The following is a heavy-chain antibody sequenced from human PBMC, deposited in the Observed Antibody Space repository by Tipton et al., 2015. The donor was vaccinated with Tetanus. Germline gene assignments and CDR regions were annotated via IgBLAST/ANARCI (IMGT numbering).Heavy chain of an antibody. V-gene: IGHV3-53*01. CDR2: MYSGGDT. Sequence: QLVQSGGGLIQPGGSLRLSCVASGFIVSSHYMSWVRQAPGKGLEWVSVMYSGGDTYHVDSVKGRFSISRDNAKNTLYLQMNSLRVEDTAVYYCVRDGGSSGWLAYWGQGTLVTVSS. CDR3: VRDGGSSGWLAY. CDR1: GFIVSSHY. D-gene: IGHD6-19*01. J-gene: IGHJ4*02.